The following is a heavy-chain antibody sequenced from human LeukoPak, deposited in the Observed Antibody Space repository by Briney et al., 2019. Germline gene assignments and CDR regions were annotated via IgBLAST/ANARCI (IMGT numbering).Heavy chain of an antibody. D-gene: IGHD3-9*01. V-gene: IGHV1-18*01. Sequence: GASVKVSCKASGYTFTSYGISWVRQAPGQGLEWVRWISTYNPNTNYAQKFQGRVTMTTDTSTSTVYMELRSLRSDDTAVYYCARSPARGYDILTNYNDYWGQGTLVTVSS. CDR1: GYTFTSYG. CDR2: ISTYNPNT. CDR3: ARSPARGYDILTNYNDY. J-gene: IGHJ4*02.